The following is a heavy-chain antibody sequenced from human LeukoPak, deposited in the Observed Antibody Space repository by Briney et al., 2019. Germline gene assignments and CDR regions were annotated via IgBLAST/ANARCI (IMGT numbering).Heavy chain of an antibody. D-gene: IGHD5-12*01. J-gene: IGHJ6*02. CDR3: ARYSPDIVATIDLGYYYGMDV. CDR1: GGTFISYA. Sequence: SVKVSCKASGGTFISYAISWVRQAPGQGLEWMGGIIPIFGTANYAQKFQGRVTITADESTSTAYMELSSLRSEDTAVYYCARYSPDIVATIDLGYYYGMDVWGQGTTVTVSS. V-gene: IGHV1-69*13. CDR2: IIPIFGTA.